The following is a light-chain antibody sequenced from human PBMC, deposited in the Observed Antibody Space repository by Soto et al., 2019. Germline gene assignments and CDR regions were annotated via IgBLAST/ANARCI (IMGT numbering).Light chain of an antibody. V-gene: IGLV2-11*01. J-gene: IGLJ1*01. CDR1: SSDVGGYNH. Sequence: QSALTQPRSVSGSPGQSVTISCTGTSSDVGGYNHVSWYQEHPGKAPKLKIYDVSKRPSGVPDRFSGSKSGNTASLTISGLHAEDEADYYCCSYAGSYTYVFGTGTKLTVL. CDR2: DVS. CDR3: CSYAGSYTYV.